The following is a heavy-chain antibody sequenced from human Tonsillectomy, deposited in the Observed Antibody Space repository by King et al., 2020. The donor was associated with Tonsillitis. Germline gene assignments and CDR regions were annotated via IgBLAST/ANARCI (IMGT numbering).Heavy chain of an antibody. CDR2: ISGSGVST. Sequence: VQLVESGGGLVQPGGSLRLSCAASGFTFSSYAMSWVRQAPGKGLEWVSTISGSGVSTYYADYLKGRFTISRDNSKNTLYLQMNSLRAEDTAVYYCAKEGGGISPLDYWGQGTLVTVSS. J-gene: IGHJ4*02. CDR1: GFTFSSYA. D-gene: IGHD2-15*01. CDR3: AKEGGGISPLDY. V-gene: IGHV3-23*04.